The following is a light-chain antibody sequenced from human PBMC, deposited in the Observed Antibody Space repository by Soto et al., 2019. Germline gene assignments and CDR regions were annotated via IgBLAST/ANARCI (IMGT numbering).Light chain of an antibody. CDR3: MQALQRLLWT. J-gene: IGKJ1*01. V-gene: IGKV2-28*01. Sequence: DIVMTQSPLSLPVTPGEPASISCRSSQSLLQSNGYNYVDWYVQKPGQSPQLLIYLGSNRASGVPDRFSVSGSGTDSTLKISRVEAEDVVDYYCMQALQRLLWTFGQGTKVEIK. CDR2: LGS. CDR1: QSLLQSNGYNY.